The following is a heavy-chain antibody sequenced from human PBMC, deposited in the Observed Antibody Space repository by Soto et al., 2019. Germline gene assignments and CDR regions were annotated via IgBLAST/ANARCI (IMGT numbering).Heavy chain of an antibody. Sequence: GGSLRLSCAASGFTFSNAWMNWVRQAPGKGLEWVGRIKSKTDGGTTDYAAPVKGRFTNSSDDSKNTLYLQKNSLKTEDTAVYYCTTDIVVVPAAIFVDDAFDIWGQGTMVTVSS. CDR2: IKSKTDGGTT. CDR1: GFTFSNAW. V-gene: IGHV3-15*07. D-gene: IGHD2-2*01. CDR3: TTDIVVVPAAIFVDDAFDI. J-gene: IGHJ3*02.